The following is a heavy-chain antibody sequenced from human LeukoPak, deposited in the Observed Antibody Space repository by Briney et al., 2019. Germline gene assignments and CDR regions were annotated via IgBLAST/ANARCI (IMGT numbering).Heavy chain of an antibody. D-gene: IGHD3-3*02. CDR2: INPNSGGT. J-gene: IGHJ4*02. CDR1: GYTFTGYY. V-gene: IGHV1-2*02. Sequence: ASVKVSCKASGYTFTGYYMHWVRQAPGQGLEWMGWINPNSGGTNYAQKFQGRVTMTRDTSISTAYMELSRLRSDDTAVYYWWRNFPFLGWLLLAWGQGTLVTVSS. CDR3: WRNFPFLGWLLLA.